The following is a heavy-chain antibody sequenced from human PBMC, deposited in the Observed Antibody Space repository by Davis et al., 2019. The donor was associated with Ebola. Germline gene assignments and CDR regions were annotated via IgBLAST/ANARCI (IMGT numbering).Heavy chain of an antibody. CDR3: ARTYCSGGNCYSSFDWYFDL. D-gene: IGHD2-15*01. Sequence: PGGSLRLSCAASGFTFSSQAMNWVRQAPGRGLEWVSFISGSCGSTLYADSVKGRFTISRDNSKNTLYLQMNSLRAEDTAVYYCARTYCSGGNCYSSFDWYFDLWGRGTLVTVSS. J-gene: IGHJ2*01. CDR1: GFTFSSQA. CDR2: ISGSCGST. V-gene: IGHV3-23*01.